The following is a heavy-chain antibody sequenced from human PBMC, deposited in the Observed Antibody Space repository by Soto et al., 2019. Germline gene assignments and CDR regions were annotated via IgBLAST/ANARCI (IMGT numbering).Heavy chain of an antibody. CDR2: ISYRGST. J-gene: IGHJ4*02. D-gene: IGHD3-10*01. Sequence: QVQLQESGPGLVKPSQTLSLTCTVSGGSIRSGDYYGSWIRQPARKGLGWIGYISYRGSTYYNPSLNGRVNISVDTPKKQLSLKMSAVTAADTAVYYCARDRGSGSYHSGSYYIKMWGQGTQVTASS. CDR3: ARDRGSGSYHSGSYYIKM. CDR1: GGSIRSGDYY. V-gene: IGHV4-30-4*01.